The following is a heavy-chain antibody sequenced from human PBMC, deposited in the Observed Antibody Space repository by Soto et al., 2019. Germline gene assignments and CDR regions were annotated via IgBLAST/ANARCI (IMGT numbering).Heavy chain of an antibody. CDR2: ISAYNGNT. CDR1: GYTFTSYG. Sequence: GASVKVSCKASGYTFTSYGISWVRQAPGQGLEWMGWISAYNGNTNYAQKLQGRVTMTTDTSTSTAYMELRSPRSDDTAVYYCARDRDLYSYGHGPFDYWGQGTLVTVSS. J-gene: IGHJ4*02. CDR3: ARDRDLYSYGHGPFDY. D-gene: IGHD5-18*01. V-gene: IGHV1-18*01.